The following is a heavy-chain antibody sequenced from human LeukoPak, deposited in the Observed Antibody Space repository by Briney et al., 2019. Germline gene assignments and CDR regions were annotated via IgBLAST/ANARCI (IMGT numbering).Heavy chain of an antibody. Sequence: GGSLRLSCAASGFAFNIYAMSWVRQAPGKGLEWVSAISTSGGSIYYADSVKGRFTISRDNSKNTVYVQMNSLRAEDTAVYYCAKGGYSYGARDAFDIWGQGTMVTVSS. J-gene: IGHJ3*02. CDR3: AKGGYSYGARDAFDI. D-gene: IGHD5-18*01. CDR1: GFAFNIYA. V-gene: IGHV3-23*01. CDR2: ISTSGGSI.